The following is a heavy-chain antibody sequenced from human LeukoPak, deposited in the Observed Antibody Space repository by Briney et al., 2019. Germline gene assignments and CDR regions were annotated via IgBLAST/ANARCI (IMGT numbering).Heavy chain of an antibody. V-gene: IGHV4-59*12. Sequence: SETLSLTCNVSGGSISGYHWSWIRQPPGKGLEWLGYIYYSGSSNYNPSLKSRVTMSADTSKNQFSLKLSSVTAADTAVYYCARAHGAAAAYFDYWGQGTLVTVSS. CDR2: IYYSGSS. J-gene: IGHJ4*02. D-gene: IGHD6-13*01. CDR1: GGSISGYH. CDR3: ARAHGAAAAYFDY.